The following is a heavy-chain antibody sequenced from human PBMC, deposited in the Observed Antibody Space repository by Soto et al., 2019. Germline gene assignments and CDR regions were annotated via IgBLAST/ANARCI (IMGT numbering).Heavy chain of an antibody. J-gene: IGHJ6*02. V-gene: IGHV5-51*01. CDR1: GYSFTSYW. CDR3: AVVGVRGAIPRTRDYYGLDV. CDR2: IYPGDSDT. Sequence: PGESLKISCKGSGYSFTSYWIGWVRQMPGKGLEWMGIIYPGDSDTRYSPSFQGQVTISAGKSFSTAYLQWSSLKASDTAMYYCAVVGVRGAIPRTRDYYGLDVWGQGTTVTVSS. D-gene: IGHD3-10*01.